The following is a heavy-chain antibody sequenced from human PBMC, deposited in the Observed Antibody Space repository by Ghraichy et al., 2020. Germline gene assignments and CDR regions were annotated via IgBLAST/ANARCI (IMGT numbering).Heavy chain of an antibody. J-gene: IGHJ5*02. V-gene: IGHV4-34*01. D-gene: IGHD2-2*01. CDR3: ARVHMRFSPKGWFDP. CDR1: GGSFSGYY. CDR2: INHSGST. Sequence: GSLSLTCAVYGGSFSGYYWSWIRQPPGKGLEWIGEINHSGSTNYNPSLKSRVTISVDTSKNQFSLKLSSVTAADTAVYYCARVHMRFSPKGWFDPWGQGTLVTVSS.